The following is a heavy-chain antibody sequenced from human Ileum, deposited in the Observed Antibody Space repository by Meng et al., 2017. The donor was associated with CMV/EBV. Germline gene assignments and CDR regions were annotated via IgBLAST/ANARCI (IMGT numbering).Heavy chain of an antibody. Sequence: VSCKASGYTFTAHFFHWIRQAPGQGLEWMGWIHPRGGNTNYAQQFQGRVTLTRDTSINTGYMELSRLTSDDTAVYYCARDNNWGPDYWGQGTLVTVSS. J-gene: IGHJ4*02. CDR2: IHPRGGNT. CDR3: ARDNNWGPDY. V-gene: IGHV1-2*02. CDR1: GYTFTAHF. D-gene: IGHD7-27*01.